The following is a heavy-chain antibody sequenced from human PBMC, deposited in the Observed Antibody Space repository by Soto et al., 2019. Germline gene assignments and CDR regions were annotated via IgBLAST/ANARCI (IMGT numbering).Heavy chain of an antibody. Sequence: EVQLVETGGGLIQPGGSLRLSCAASGFTVSSNYMTWVRQAPGKGLEWVSVIYSGGSTYYADSVKGRFTISRDNSKNTPYLQMNSLRAEDTAVYYCATSFLTENDYWGQGTLVTVSS. J-gene: IGHJ4*02. V-gene: IGHV3-53*02. CDR1: GFTVSSNY. D-gene: IGHD3-16*01. CDR2: IYSGGST. CDR3: ATSFLTENDY.